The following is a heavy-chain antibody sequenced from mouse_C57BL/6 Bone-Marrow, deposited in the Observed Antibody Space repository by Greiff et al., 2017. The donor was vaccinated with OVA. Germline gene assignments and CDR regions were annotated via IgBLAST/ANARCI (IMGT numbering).Heavy chain of an antibody. CDR3: ARARITTVVDY. J-gene: IGHJ2*01. D-gene: IGHD1-1*01. V-gene: IGHV1-19*01. CDR1: GYTFTDYY. Sequence: SGPVLVKPGASVKMSCKASGYTFTDYYMNWVKQSHGKSLEWIGVINPYNGGTSYNQKFKGKATLTVDKSSSTAYMELNSLTSEDSAVYYCARARITTVVDYWGQGTTLTVSS. CDR2: INPYNGGT.